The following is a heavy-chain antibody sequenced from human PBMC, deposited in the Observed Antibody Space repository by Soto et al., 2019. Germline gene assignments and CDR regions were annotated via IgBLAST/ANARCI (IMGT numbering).Heavy chain of an antibody. CDR3: ARDLAWKRGKVGRYYYGMDV. D-gene: IGHD1-1*01. CDR2: ISTRSTYT. J-gene: IGHJ6*02. Sequence: QVLLVESGGGLVKAGGSLRLSGAASGFIFSDYYMSWVRQTPGKGLEWVSYISTRSTYTNYADSVKGRFTISSDNTKNSLYLQMDSLRVEDTAVYYCARDLAWKRGKVGRYYYGMDVWGQGTTVTVSS. V-gene: IGHV3-11*06. CDR1: GFIFSDYY.